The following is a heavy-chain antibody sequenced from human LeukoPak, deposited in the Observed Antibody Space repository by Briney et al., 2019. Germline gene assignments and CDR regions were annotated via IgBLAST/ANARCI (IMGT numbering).Heavy chain of an antibody. V-gene: IGHV3-7*01. CDR3: ARIVPAAIVVSWFDP. D-gene: IGHD2-2*02. CDR1: GFTFSSYW. CDR2: IKQDGSEE. Sequence: QPGGSLRLSCAASGFTFSSYWMSWVRQAPGKGLEWVANIKQDGSEEYYVDSVKGRFTISRDNAKNSLYLQMNSLRAEDTAVYYCARIVPAAIVVSWFDPWGQGTLVTVSS. J-gene: IGHJ5*02.